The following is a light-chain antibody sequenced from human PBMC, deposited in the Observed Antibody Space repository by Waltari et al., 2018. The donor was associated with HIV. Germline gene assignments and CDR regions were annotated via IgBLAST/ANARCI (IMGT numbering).Light chain of an antibody. Sequence: ELVMTQSPATLSLSPGERATLSCRASQTISSNLSWYQQKPGQAPRLLIYRASTRSTGIPARFSGSGSGTEFTLTISSLQSEDVAVYHCQQYNKLPPITIGKGTRLEIQ. CDR3: QQYNKLPPIT. CDR2: RAS. J-gene: IGKJ5*01. CDR1: QTISSN. V-gene: IGKV3-15*01.